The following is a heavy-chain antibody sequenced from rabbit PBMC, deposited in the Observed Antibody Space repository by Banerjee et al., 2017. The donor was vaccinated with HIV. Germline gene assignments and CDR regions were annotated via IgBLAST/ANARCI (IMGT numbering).Heavy chain of an antibody. CDR2: IGVGSGSA. V-gene: IGHV1S40*01. Sequence: QSLEESGGGLVTPGGTLTLTCTASGFSFSSGYCMCWVRQAPGKGLEWIGCIGVGSGSAYYASWAKGRFTVSKTSSTTVTLQMTSLTAADTATYFCARDSGTSFSSYGMDLWGPGTLVTVS. CDR1: GFSFSSGYC. CDR3: ARDSGTSFSSYGMDL. D-gene: IGHD8-1*01. J-gene: IGHJ6*01.